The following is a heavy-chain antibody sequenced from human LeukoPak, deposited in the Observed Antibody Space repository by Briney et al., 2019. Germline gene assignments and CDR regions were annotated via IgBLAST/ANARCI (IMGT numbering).Heavy chain of an antibody. CDR1: GYTFTDYY. V-gene: IGHV1-69-2*01. J-gene: IGHJ4*02. Sequence: ASVKVSCKASGYTFTDYYMHWVQQAPGKGHEWMGRVDTEDGETIYAEKFQGRVTITADTSTDTAYMELSSLRSEDTAVYYCAPSGAYCGGDCYGDYWGQGTLVTVSS. CDR2: VDTEDGET. D-gene: IGHD2-21*02. CDR3: APSGAYCGGDCYGDY.